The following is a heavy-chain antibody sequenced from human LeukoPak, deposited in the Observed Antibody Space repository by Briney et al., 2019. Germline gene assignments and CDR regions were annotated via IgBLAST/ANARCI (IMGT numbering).Heavy chain of an antibody. Sequence: ASVNVSCKASGYTFTSYGISWVRQDPGQGLEWMGWISAYNGNTNYAQKLQGRVTMTTDTSTSTAYMELRSLRSDDTAVYYCARDGELGSYHYYFDYWGQGTLVTVSS. CDR2: ISAYNGNT. CDR1: GYTFTSYG. J-gene: IGHJ4*02. V-gene: IGHV1-18*01. CDR3: ARDGELGSYHYYFDY. D-gene: IGHD1-26*01.